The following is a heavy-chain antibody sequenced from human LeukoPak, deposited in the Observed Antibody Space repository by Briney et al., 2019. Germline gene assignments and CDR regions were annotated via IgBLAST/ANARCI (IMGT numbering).Heavy chain of an antibody. CDR2: ISSSGSTI. J-gene: IGHJ4*02. CDR1: GFTFSDYY. CDR3: ARDPGVPAYYYDSSGYPDY. V-gene: IGHV3-11*04. D-gene: IGHD3-22*01. Sequence: SGGSLRLSCAAPGFTFSDYYMSWIRQAPGKGLEWVSYISSSGSTIYYADSVKGRFTISRDNAKNSLYLQMNSLRAEDTAVYYCARDPGVPAYYYDSSGYPDYWGQGTLVTVSS.